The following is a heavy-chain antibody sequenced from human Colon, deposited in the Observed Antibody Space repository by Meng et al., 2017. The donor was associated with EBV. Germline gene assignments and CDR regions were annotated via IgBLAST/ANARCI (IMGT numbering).Heavy chain of an antibody. CDR3: LRGSGGSV. CDR2: IPHRGSS. Sequence: QVPLRGAAPRQWYPQETLPLPCAGVGDSITNHNWWAWVRQPPGKGLEWIGEIPHRGSSAYNPSLKSRVSMSIDKSKNQFSLKLTSVTAADTAVYHCLRGSGGSVWGQGTLVTVSS. J-gene: IGHJ1*01. CDR1: GDSITNHNW. D-gene: IGHD3-10*01. V-gene: IGHV4-4*03.